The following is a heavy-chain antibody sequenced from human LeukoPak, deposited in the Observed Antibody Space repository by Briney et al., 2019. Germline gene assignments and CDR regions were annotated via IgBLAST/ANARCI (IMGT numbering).Heavy chain of an antibody. J-gene: IGHJ4*02. CDR3: ARTAYDSSDFYRFDY. Sequence: SETLSLTCVVSGGSISSGDYSWSWIRQPPGEGLEWIGFIYNSGNTYYNPSLKSRVTLSVDTSKNQFSLNLSSVTAADTAVYCCARTAYDSSDFYRFDYWGQGTLVTVSS. D-gene: IGHD3-22*01. V-gene: IGHV4-30-4*07. CDR2: IYNSGNT. CDR1: GGSISSGDYS.